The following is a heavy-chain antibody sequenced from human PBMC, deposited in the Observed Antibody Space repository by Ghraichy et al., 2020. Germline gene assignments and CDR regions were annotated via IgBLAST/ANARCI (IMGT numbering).Heavy chain of an antibody. CDR3: CIPMTTVVTPDEDYYYGADV. Sequence: LSLTCAASGFTFSGSVMHWVRQASGKGLEYIGRIRSKANSYATAYAASLKGRFTISRDDSKNTAYLHMNSLKTEDTAVYYCCIPMTTVVTPDEDYYYGADVWGQGTTVTVSS. J-gene: IGHJ6*02. V-gene: IGHV3-73*01. CDR1: GFTFSGSV. CDR2: IRSKANSYAT. D-gene: IGHD4-23*01.